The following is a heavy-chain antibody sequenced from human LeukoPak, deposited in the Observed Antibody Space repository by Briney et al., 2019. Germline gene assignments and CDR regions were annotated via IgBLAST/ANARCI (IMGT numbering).Heavy chain of an antibody. CDR3: ARDCLWYSSSWYGLGFDP. V-gene: IGHV4-61*01. CDR2: IYYSGST. CDR1: GGSVSSGSYY. J-gene: IGHJ5*02. D-gene: IGHD6-13*01. Sequence: SETLSLTCTVSGGSVSSGSYYWSWIRQPPGKGLEWIGYIYYSGSTNHNPSLKSRVTISVDTSKNQFSLKLSSVTAADTAVYYCARDCLWYSSSWYGLGFDPWGQGTLVTVSS.